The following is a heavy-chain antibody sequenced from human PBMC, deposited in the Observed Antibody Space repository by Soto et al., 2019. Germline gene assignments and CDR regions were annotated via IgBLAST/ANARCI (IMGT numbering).Heavy chain of an antibody. CDR3: ARGKRSTNAY. D-gene: IGHD2-8*01. J-gene: IGHJ4*02. V-gene: IGHV1-8*01. CDR1: GYTFSNYD. CDR2: MSPNSGRT. Sequence: QVQLVQSGAEVKKPGASVKVSCKASGYTFSNYDINWVRQATGQGLEWMGWMSPNSGRTGYAQKFQGRVTMTRNTSSSTAYMELSSLRSEDTAVYYCARGKRSTNAYWGQGTLVTVSS.